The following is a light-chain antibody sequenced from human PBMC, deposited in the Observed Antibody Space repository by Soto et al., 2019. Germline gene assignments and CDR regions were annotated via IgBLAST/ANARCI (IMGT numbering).Light chain of an antibody. J-gene: IGKJ4*01. Sequence: IQLTQSPSSLSASVGDRVTITCRASQGISSYLAWYQQKPGKAPKLLIYAASTLQSGVPSRFSGSGSGTDFTLTISSLQPEDFATYYCQQLNSYPPGLTFGGGTKVKIK. CDR1: QGISSY. V-gene: IGKV1-9*01. CDR2: AAS. CDR3: QQLNSYPPGLT.